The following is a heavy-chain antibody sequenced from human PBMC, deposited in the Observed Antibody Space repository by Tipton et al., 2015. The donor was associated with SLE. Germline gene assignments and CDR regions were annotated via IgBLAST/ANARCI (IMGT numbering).Heavy chain of an antibody. D-gene: IGHD6-19*01. V-gene: IGHV4-59*08. J-gene: IGHJ4*02. Sequence: LRLSCTVSGGSISSHYWSWIRQPPGKGLEWIGYIYFTGSTNYNPSLKSRVTISVDTSKNQFSLKLSSVTAADTAVYYCARGMDWSSGWYPLGYWGQGTLVTVSS. CDR2: IYFTGST. CDR1: GGSISSHY. CDR3: ARGMDWSSGWYPLGY.